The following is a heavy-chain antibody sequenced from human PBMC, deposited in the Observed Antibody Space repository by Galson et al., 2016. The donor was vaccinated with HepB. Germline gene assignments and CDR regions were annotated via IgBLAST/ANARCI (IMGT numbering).Heavy chain of an antibody. CDR2: ISYDGSNK. J-gene: IGHJ4*02. CDR1: GFTFSSYA. Sequence: SLRLSCAASGFTFSSYAMHWVRQAPGKGLEWVAVISYDGSNKYYADSVKGRFTISGDNSKDTLYLQMNSLRAEDTAVYYCAREMASLWGYCISTSCSYSFDYWGQGTLVTVSS. CDR3: AREMASLWGYCISTSCSYSFDY. D-gene: IGHD2-2*01. V-gene: IGHV3-30*04.